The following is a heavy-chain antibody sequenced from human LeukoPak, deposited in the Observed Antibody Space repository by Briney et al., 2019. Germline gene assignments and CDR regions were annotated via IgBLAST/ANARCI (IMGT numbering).Heavy chain of an antibody. Sequence: ASVKVSCKASGYTFTGYYIHWVRQAPGQGLEWMGWINPNSGGTNYQGRVTMTRDTSISTAYMELSRLRSDDTAVYYCAKVMGSGQWLVEREDFDIWGQGTMVTVSS. CDR3: AKVMGSGQWLVEREDFDI. D-gene: IGHD6-19*01. J-gene: IGHJ3*02. CDR1: GYTFTGYY. CDR2: INPNSGGT. V-gene: IGHV1-2*02.